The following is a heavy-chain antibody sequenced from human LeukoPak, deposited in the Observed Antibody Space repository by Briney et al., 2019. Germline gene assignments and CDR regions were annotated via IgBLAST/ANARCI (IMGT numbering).Heavy chain of an antibody. J-gene: IGHJ4*02. Sequence: SETLSLTCTVSGYSISSYYWSCIRQPPGKGLEWIGYIYYSGSTNYNPSLKSRVTISVDTSKNQCALKLSSVPAADTAVYNCARSYSSGWCYYWGQGTLVTVSS. CDR1: GYSISSYY. D-gene: IGHD6-19*01. CDR2: IYYSGST. V-gene: IGHV4-59*01. CDR3: ARSYSSGWCYY.